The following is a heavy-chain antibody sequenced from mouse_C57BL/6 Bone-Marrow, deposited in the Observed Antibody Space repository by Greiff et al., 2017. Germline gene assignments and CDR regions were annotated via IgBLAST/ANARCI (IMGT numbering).Heavy chain of an antibody. V-gene: IGHV1-69*01. J-gene: IGHJ2*01. D-gene: IGHD2-1*01. CDR3: ASQARSTFDFDY. CDR1: GYTFTSYW. Sequence: QVQLQQPGAELVMPGASVKLSCKASGYTFTSYWMHWVKQRPGQGLEWIGEIDPSDSYTNYNQKFKGKSTLTVDKSSSTAYMQLSSLTSEDSAVYYWASQARSTFDFDYGGQGTTLTVSS. CDR2: IDPSDSYT.